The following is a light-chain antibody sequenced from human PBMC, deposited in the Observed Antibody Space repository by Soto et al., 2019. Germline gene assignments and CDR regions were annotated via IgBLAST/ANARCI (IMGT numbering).Light chain of an antibody. J-gene: IGKJ2*01. V-gene: IGKV1-33*01. CDR3: QQYDYPPYT. CDR2: DAS. Sequence: DLQMTQSPSSLSASVGDRVTITCQASQDISNYLNWYQQKPGKAPKLLIYDASNLETGVPSRFSGSGSGTDFTYTISSLQPEDIATYYCQQYDYPPYTFGQGTKLEIK. CDR1: QDISNY.